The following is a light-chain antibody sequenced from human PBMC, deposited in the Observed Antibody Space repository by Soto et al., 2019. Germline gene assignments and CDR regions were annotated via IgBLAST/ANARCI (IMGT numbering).Light chain of an antibody. CDR1: SSDVGGYNY. J-gene: IGLJ1*01. CDR3: CSYAGSSSYV. V-gene: IGLV2-11*01. Sequence: QSALTQPRSVSGSPGQSVTISCTGTSSDVGGYNYVSWYQQHPGKAPKLMIYTVTKRPSGVPDRFSGSKSDNTASLTISGLQADDEAEYYCCSYAGSSSYVFGTGTKVTVL. CDR2: TVT.